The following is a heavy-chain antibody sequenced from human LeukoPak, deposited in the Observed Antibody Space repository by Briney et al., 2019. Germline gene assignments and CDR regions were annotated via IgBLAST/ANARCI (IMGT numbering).Heavy chain of an antibody. Sequence: SGGSLRLSCAASGFTFSSYAMSWVRLAPGKGLESVSAISGTGASTYYADSVRGRFTISRDNSKNTLYLQMNSLRAEDTAVYYCAKDLWYSYGRGAFDIWGQGTMVTVSS. CDR1: GFTFSSYA. CDR2: ISGTGAST. V-gene: IGHV3-23*01. D-gene: IGHD5-18*01. J-gene: IGHJ3*02. CDR3: AKDLWYSYGRGAFDI.